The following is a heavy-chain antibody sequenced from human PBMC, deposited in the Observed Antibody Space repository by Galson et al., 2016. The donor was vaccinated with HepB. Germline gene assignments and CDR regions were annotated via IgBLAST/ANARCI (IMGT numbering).Heavy chain of an antibody. V-gene: IGHV1-69*04. CDR3: ANIGLVQNTVPAPKYYPH. J-gene: IGHJ1*01. Sequence: SVKVSCKASGGVFITYAFSWVRQAPGQGLEWVGMIVPLFGKSTSAPKFQGRVTITADKSTGTAYMELNSLTSDDTALYFCANIGLVQNTVPAPKYYPHWGQGTLVTVSS. CDR2: IVPLFGKS. CDR1: GGVFITYA. D-gene: IGHD2/OR15-2a*01.